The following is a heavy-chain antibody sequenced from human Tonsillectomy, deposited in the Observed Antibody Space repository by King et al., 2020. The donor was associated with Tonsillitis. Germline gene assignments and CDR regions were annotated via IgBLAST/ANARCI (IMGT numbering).Heavy chain of an antibody. CDR3: ARDLKYYYDSSGYRSYHYFDY. CDR1: GYTFTRYG. D-gene: IGHD3-22*01. Sequence: VQLVESGGEVKKPGASVKVSCTASGYTFTRYGISWVRQAPGQGLEWMGWISAYNGNTNYAQKLQGRVTMTIDTSTSTAYMDLRSLRSDDTAVYYCARDLKYYYDSSGYRSYHYFDYWGQGTLVTVSS. CDR2: ISAYNGNT. V-gene: IGHV1-18*01. J-gene: IGHJ4*02.